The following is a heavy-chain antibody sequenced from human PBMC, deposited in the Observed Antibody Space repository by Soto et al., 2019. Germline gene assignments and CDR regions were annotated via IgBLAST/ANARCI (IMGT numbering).Heavy chain of an antibody. J-gene: IGHJ5*02. Sequence: QVQLQESGPGLVKPSQTLSLTCTVSGGSISSGGYYWSWIRQHPGKGLEWIGYIYYSGSTYYNPSLKRRVTISVDTSKNQFSLKLSSVTAADTAVYYCARGQLLELQGWAGWFDPWGQGTLVTVSS. CDR2: IYYSGST. CDR3: ARGQLLELQGWAGWFDP. CDR1: GGSISSGGYY. D-gene: IGHD1-7*01. V-gene: IGHV4-31*03.